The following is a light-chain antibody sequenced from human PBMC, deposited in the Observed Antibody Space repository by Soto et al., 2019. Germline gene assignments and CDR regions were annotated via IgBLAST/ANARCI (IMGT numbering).Light chain of an antibody. J-gene: IGLJ1*01. CDR2: EVS. V-gene: IGLV2-8*01. CDR1: SSDTGDYNY. Sequence: QSALTQPPSASGSPGQSVTISCSGTSSDTGDYNYVSWYQQHPGKAPKLMIYEVSKRPSGVPDRFSGSNSGNTASLTVSGLQAEDEADYYCSSYAGSDNYVFGTGTKLTVL. CDR3: SSYAGSDNYV.